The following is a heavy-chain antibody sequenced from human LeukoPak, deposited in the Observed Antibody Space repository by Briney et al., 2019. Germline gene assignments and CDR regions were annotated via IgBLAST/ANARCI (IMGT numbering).Heavy chain of an antibody. D-gene: IGHD3-16*02. Sequence: NSSETLSLTCSVSGNSISSGYYWGWIRQPPGKGMKWIGRISHSGRTFYNPSLKSRVTISVDTSKNQFSLKLSSVTAADTAVYYCARGRRITFGGIIVPFDYWGQGTVVTVSS. J-gene: IGHJ4*02. CDR2: ISHSGRT. CDR1: GNSISSGYY. CDR3: ARGRRITFGGIIVPFDY. V-gene: IGHV4-38-2*01.